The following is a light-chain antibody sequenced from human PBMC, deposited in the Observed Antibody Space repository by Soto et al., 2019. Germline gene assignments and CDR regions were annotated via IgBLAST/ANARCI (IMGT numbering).Light chain of an antibody. CDR3: AAWDDSLSGVV. Sequence: QSVLTQPPSASATPGQRGTISCSGRDSNVGSNFVYWYQQLPGTAPKLLIYTNDQRPSGVPYRFSGSKSGTSASLAISGLRSEDEADYYCAAWDDSLSGVVFGGGTQLTVL. V-gene: IGLV1-47*02. J-gene: IGLJ2*01. CDR2: TND. CDR1: DSNVGSNF.